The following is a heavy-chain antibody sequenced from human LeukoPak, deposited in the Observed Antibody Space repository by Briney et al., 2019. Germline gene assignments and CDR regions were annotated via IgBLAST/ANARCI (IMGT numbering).Heavy chain of an antibody. CDR3: ARVRSGWYFDL. V-gene: IGHV3-13*01. J-gene: IGHJ2*01. CDR1: GFTFSGHD. Sequence: GGSLRLSCAASGFTFSGHDMHWVRQVTGKGLEWVSAIGTSGDTYYQDSVQGRFSISREDAKNSLYLQMNSLKAGDTAMYFCARVRSGWYFDLWGRGTLVTVSS. D-gene: IGHD3-10*01. CDR2: IGTSGDT.